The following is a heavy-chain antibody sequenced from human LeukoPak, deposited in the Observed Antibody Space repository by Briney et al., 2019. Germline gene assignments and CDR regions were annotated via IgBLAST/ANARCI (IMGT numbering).Heavy chain of an antibody. J-gene: IGHJ4*02. CDR1: GYAFTSYG. Sequence: GASVKVSCKASGYAFTSYGISWVRQAPGQGLEWMGWISAYNGNTNYAQKLQGRVTMTTDTSMSTAYMELRSLRSDDTAVYYCARALGSGSYYKGTHFDYWGQGTLVTVS. D-gene: IGHD3-10*01. CDR3: ARALGSGSYYKGTHFDY. CDR2: ISAYNGNT. V-gene: IGHV1-18*01.